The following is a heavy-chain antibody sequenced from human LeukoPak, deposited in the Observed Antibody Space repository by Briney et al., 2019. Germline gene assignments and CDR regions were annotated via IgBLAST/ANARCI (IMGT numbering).Heavy chain of an antibody. CDR1: GFTFSSYE. CDR2: ISSSGSTI. D-gene: IGHD3-22*01. J-gene: IGHJ4*02. Sequence: GGSLRLSCAASGFTFSSYEMNWVRQAPGKGLEWVSYISSSGSTIYYADSVKGRFTIPRDNAKNSLYLQMNSLRAEDTAVYYCARVKGRKMVILDYWGQGTLVTVSS. CDR3: ARVKGRKMVILDY. V-gene: IGHV3-48*03.